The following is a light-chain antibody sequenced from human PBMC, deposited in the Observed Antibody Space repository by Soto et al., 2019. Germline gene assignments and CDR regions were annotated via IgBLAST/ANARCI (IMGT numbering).Light chain of an antibody. Sequence: DIQMTQSPSTLSASIGDRVTITCRASQSISSWLAWYQQKPGKAPKLLIYDASGLESGVPSRFSGCGSGTEFTLTINSLQPDDFATYYCQQYYSPMYTFGQGTKLEIK. CDR3: QQYYSPMYT. CDR1: QSISSW. CDR2: DAS. J-gene: IGKJ2*01. V-gene: IGKV1-5*01.